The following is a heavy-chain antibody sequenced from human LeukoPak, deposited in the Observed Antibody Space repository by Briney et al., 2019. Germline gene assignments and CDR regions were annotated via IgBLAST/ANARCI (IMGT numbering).Heavy chain of an antibody. CDR2: IIPIFGTA. J-gene: IGHJ1*01. CDR1: GGTFSSYA. V-gene: IGHV1-69*01. CDR3: ASRCSSTSCHAEYFQH. Sequence: SVKVSCKASGGTFSSYAISWVRQAPGQGLEWMGRIIPIFGTANYAQKFQGRVTITADESTSTAYMELSSLRSEDTAVYYCASRCSSTSCHAEYFQHWGQGTLVAVSS. D-gene: IGHD2-2*01.